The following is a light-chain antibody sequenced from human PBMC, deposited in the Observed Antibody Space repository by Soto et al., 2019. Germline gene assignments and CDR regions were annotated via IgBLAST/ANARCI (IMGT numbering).Light chain of an antibody. V-gene: IGLV2-14*03. CDR1: SSDVGAFNY. Sequence: QSALTQPASVSGSPGQSITISCTGTSSDVGAFNYVSWYQQHPGKAPKLLIYDVNNRPSGVSDRFSGSKSGNTASLTISGLQVGDEADYYCSSYTGRSSVVFGGGTKQTVL. CDR2: DVN. CDR3: SSYTGRSSVV. J-gene: IGLJ2*01.